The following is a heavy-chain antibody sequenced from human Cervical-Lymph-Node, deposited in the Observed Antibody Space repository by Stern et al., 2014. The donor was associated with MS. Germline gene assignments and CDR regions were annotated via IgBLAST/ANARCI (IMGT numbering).Heavy chain of an antibody. CDR3: VRSRYCSGGNCFSDWFDP. Sequence: VQLVESGAEVKKPGASVKVSCKASGYSFTNYYMHWVRQAPGHGLEWMGMINPSGGTTNYAQKFQGRATMTSDTSTSTVYMELSSLRSEDTAVYYYVRSRYCSGGNCFSDWFDPWGQGTLVTVSS. J-gene: IGHJ5*02. CDR1: GYSFTNYY. V-gene: IGHV1-46*03. CDR2: INPSGGTT. D-gene: IGHD2-15*01.